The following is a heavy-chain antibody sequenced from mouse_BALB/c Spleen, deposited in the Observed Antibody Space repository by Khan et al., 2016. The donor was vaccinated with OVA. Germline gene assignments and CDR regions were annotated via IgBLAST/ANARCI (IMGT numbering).Heavy chain of an antibody. CDR3: ASRLTGSFVY. V-gene: IGHV5-6*01. Sequence: EVELVESGGDLVKPGGSLKLSCAASGFTFSSYSMSWVRQTPDKRLEWVTTISSVGDYTYYPDSVKGRFTISRDNAKNTLYLQMSSLKSEDTAMYYCASRLTGSFVYWGQGTLVTVSA. D-gene: IGHD4-1*01. CDR1: GFTFSSYS. CDR2: ISSVGDYT. J-gene: IGHJ3*01.